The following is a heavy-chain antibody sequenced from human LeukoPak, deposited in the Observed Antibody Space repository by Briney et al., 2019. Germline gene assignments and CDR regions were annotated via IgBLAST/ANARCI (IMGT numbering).Heavy chain of an antibody. CDR1: GGSISSYY. Sequence: PSETLSLTCTVSGGSISSYYWSWIRQPPGKGLEWIGYIYYSGSTNYNPSLKSRVTISVDTSKNQFSLKLSSVTAADTAVYYCARQLRARYGSGSYYGPFDYWGQGTLVTVSS. V-gene: IGHV4-59*08. CDR3: ARQLRARYGSGSYYGPFDY. D-gene: IGHD3-10*01. CDR2: IYYSGST. J-gene: IGHJ4*02.